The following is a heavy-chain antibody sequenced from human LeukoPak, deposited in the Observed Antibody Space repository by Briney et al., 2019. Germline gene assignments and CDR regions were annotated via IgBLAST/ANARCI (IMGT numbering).Heavy chain of an antibody. CDR2: IYHSGST. CDR1: GYSISSGYY. J-gene: IGHJ4*02. CDR3: ARGESIAATGDY. D-gene: IGHD6-6*01. Sequence: SETLSLTCTVSGYSISSGYYWGWIRQPPGKGLEWIGSIYHSGSTYYNPSLKSRVTISVDTSKNQFSLKLSSVTAAGTAVYYCARGESIAATGDYWGQGTLVTVSS. V-gene: IGHV4-38-2*02.